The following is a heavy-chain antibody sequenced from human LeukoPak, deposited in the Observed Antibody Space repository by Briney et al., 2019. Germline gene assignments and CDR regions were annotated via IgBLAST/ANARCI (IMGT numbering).Heavy chain of an antibody. CDR2: IHYSGST. Sequence: SETLSLTCTVSGGSIDNSHYYWGWIRQPPGEGLGWIASIHYSGSTHYNPSLKSRVTISVDTSKNQFSLKLSSVTAADTAVYYCVRLASGLIDYWGQRTLVTVSS. CDR1: GGSIDNSHYY. CDR3: VRLASGLIDY. V-gene: IGHV4-39*01. D-gene: IGHD6-19*01. J-gene: IGHJ4*02.